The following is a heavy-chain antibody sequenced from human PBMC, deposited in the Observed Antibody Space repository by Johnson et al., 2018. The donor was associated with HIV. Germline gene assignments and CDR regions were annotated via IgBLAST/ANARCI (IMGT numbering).Heavy chain of an antibody. J-gene: IGHJ3*02. Sequence: VQLVESGGGVVRPGGSLRISCTASGLTFSNYDMHWVRQSPGKGLEWVSAISGSGGSTYYADSVKGRVTISRDNSKNTLYLQMNSLRAEDTAVYYCAKDFVRASDPFRIWGQGIMVSVSS. V-gene: IGHV3-23*04. CDR1: GLTFSNYD. CDR3: AKDFVRASDPFRI. CDR2: ISGSGGST. D-gene: IGHD3-3*01.